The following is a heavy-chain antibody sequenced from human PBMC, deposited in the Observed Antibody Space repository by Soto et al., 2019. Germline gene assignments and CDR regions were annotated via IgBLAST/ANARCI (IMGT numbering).Heavy chain of an antibody. J-gene: IGHJ4*02. V-gene: IGHV4-61*01. Sequence: PSETLSLTCTVSGDSVTSGSYFWTWIRQPPGKRLEWIGYVYSSGGTNYNPSLKSRVTISLHTYKNQFSLELNSVTAAHTAVFYCARARALRRGYPLDSWGQGTLVTVSS. CDR3: ARARALRRGYPLDS. CDR1: GDSVTSGSYF. CDR2: VYSSGGT. D-gene: IGHD2-15*01.